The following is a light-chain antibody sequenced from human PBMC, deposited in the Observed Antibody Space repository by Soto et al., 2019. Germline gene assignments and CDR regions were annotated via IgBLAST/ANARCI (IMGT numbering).Light chain of an antibody. CDR3: QQYYSTPLT. J-gene: IGKJ4*01. CDR2: WAS. Sequence: DIVMTQSPDSLAVSLGGRASISCKSSQSVLYTPNSKNYLAWYQQKPRQPPKLLIYWASTRESGVPERFSGSGSGTDFTLTISSLQAEDVAVYSCQQYYSTPLTFGGGTKVELQ. V-gene: IGKV4-1*01. CDR1: QSVLYTPNSKNY.